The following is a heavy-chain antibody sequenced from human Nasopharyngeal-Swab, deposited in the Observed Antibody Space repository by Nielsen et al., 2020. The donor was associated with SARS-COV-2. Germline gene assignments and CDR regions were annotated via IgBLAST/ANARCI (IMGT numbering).Heavy chain of an antibody. J-gene: IGHJ4*02. D-gene: IGHD6-25*01. CDR1: GFRFSGYG. Sequence: GESLKISCAASGFRFSGYGMHWVRQAPGKGLEWVAYISFDVINQAYAESARGRFTVSRDNSKNTLFLQMNSLIIEDTAVYYCARDILGSSGWKHFGSWGQGTLVTVSS. CDR2: ISFDVINQ. CDR3: ARDILGSSGWKHFGS. V-gene: IGHV3-30*03.